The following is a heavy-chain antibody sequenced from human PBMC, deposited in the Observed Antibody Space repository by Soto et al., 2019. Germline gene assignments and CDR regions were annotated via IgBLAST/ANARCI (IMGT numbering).Heavy chain of an antibody. CDR2: IYYSGST. Sequence: QLQLQESGPGLVKPSETLSLTCTVSGGSISSSSYYWGWIRQPPGKGLEWIGSIYYSGSTYYNPSLKSRVTISVDTSKNQFSLKLSSVTAADTAVYYCARLGWLRGESLDYWGQGTLVTVSS. D-gene: IGHD5-12*01. J-gene: IGHJ4*02. CDR3: ARLGWLRGESLDY. CDR1: GGSISSSSYY. V-gene: IGHV4-39*01.